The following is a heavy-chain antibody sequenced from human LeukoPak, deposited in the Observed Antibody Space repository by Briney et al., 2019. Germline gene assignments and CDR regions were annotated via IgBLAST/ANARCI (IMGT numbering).Heavy chain of an antibody. CDR1: GFTFSDYY. V-gene: IGHV3-11*04. Sequence: PGGSLRLSCAASGFTFSDYYMSWIRQAPGKGLEWVSYISSSGSTIYYADSVKGRFTIPRDNAKNSLYLQMNSLRAEDTAVYYCARGGFDSSSLNWFDPWGQGTLVTVSS. J-gene: IGHJ5*02. D-gene: IGHD6-6*01. CDR2: ISSSGSTI. CDR3: ARGGFDSSSLNWFDP.